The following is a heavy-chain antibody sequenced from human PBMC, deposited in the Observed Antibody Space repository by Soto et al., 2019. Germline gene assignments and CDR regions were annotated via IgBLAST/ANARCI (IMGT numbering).Heavy chain of an antibody. V-gene: IGHV3-23*01. CDR1: GFTFSGNA. CDR3: AKDPLTRGWFDP. Sequence: SGGSLRLSCAASGFTFSGNAMTWVRQAPGKGLDWVSGISAGDTTYYSDSVKGRFTISRDNSKNTLYLQMNSLRADDTAVYYCAKDPLTRGWFDPWGQGTLVTVSS. J-gene: IGHJ5*02. CDR2: ISAGDTT.